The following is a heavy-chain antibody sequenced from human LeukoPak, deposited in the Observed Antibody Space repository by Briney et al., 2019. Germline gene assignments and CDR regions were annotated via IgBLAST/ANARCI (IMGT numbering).Heavy chain of an antibody. CDR3: ASEGPTSFSDY. CDR2: IYHSGST. V-gene: IGHV4-38-2*02. CDR1: VYSISSGYY. D-gene: IGHD1-1*01. Sequence: SETLSLTCTVSVYSISSGYYWGWIRQPPGKGLEWIGSIYHSGSTYYNPSLKSRVTISVDTSKNQFSLKLSSVTAADTAVYYCASEGPTSFSDYWGQGTLVTVSS. J-gene: IGHJ4*02.